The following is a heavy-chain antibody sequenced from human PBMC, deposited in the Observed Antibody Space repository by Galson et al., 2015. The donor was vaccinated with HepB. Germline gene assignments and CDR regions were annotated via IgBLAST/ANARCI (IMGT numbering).Heavy chain of an antibody. Sequence: SVKVTCKASGGTFSSYTISWVRQAPGQGLEWMGRIIPILGIANYAQKFQGRVTITADKSTSTAYMELSSLRSEDTAVYYCARDRGYGVVANYYYYGMDVWGQGTTVTVSS. CDR1: GGTFSSYT. CDR2: IIPILGIA. V-gene: IGHV1-69*04. CDR3: ARDRGYGVVANYYYYGMDV. D-gene: IGHD2-21*01. J-gene: IGHJ6*02.